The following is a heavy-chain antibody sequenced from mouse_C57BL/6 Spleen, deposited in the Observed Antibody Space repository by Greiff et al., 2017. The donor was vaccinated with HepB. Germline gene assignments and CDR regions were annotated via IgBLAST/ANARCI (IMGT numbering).Heavy chain of an antibody. CDR1: GYTFTSYW. D-gene: IGHD5-5*01. Sequence: VQLQQSGAELVRPGSSVKLSCKASGYTFTSYWIHWVKQRPIQGLEWIGNIDPSDSETHYNQKFKDKATLTVDKSSSTAYMQLSSLTSEDSAVYYCVQDYHWYFDVWGTGTTVTVSS. CDR3: VQDYHWYFDV. V-gene: IGHV1-52*01. CDR2: IDPSDSET. J-gene: IGHJ1*03.